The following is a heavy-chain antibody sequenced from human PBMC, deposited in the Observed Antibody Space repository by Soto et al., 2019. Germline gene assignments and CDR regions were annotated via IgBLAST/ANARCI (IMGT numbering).Heavy chain of an antibody. Sequence: ASVKVSCKASGYTFTSYGISWVRQAPGQGLEWMGWISAYNGNTNYAQKLQGRVTMTTDTSTSTAYMELRSLRAEDTAVYYCAKDAYYLQKGQYYYYGMDVWGQGTTVTVSS. D-gene: IGHD1-26*01. V-gene: IGHV1-18*01. CDR3: AKDAYYLQKGQYYYYGMDV. CDR1: GYTFTSYG. CDR2: ISAYNGNT. J-gene: IGHJ6*02.